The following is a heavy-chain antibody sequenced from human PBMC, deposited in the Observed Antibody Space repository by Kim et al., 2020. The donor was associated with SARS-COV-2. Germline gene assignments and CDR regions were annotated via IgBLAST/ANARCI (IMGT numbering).Heavy chain of an antibody. V-gene: IGHV4-31*03. CDR2: IYYSGST. J-gene: IGHJ4*02. CDR3: ARGLASVSSGYSPNFDY. D-gene: IGHD3-22*01. Sequence: SETLSLTCTVSGGSISSGGYYWSWIRQHPGKGLEWIGYIYYSGSTYYNPSLKSRVTISVDTSKNQFSLKLSSVTAADTAVYYCARGLASVSSGYSPNFDYWGQGTLVTVSS. CDR1: GGSISSGGYY.